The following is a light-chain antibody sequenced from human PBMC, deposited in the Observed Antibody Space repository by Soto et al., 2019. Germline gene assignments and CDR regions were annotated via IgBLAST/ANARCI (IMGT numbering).Light chain of an antibody. V-gene: IGLV2-11*01. CDR3: CSYAGSYTLYV. Sequence: QSALTQPRSVSGSPGQSVTISCTGTSSDVGGYNYVSWYQQHPGKAPKLMIYDVSKRPPGVSDRFSGSKSGNTASLTISGLQAEDEADYYCCSYAGSYTLYVFGTGTKLTVL. J-gene: IGLJ1*01. CDR1: SSDVGGYNY. CDR2: DVS.